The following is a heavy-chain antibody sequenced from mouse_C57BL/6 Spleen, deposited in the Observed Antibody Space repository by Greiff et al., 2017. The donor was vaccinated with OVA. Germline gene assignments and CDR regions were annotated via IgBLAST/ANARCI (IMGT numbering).Heavy chain of an antibody. CDR1: GFTFSSYA. CDR3: GDGDSFAY. CDR2: ISDGGSYT. D-gene: IGHD3-3*01. J-gene: IGHJ3*01. V-gene: IGHV5-4*01. Sequence: EVQRVESGGGLVKPGGSLKLSCAASGFTFSSYAMSWVRQTPEKRLEWVATISDGGSYTYYPDNVKGRFTISRDNAKNNLYLQMSHLKSEDTAMYYCGDGDSFAYWGQGTLVTVSA.